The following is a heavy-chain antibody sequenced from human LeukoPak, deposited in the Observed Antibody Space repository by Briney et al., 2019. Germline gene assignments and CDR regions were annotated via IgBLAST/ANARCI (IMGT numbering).Heavy chain of an antibody. D-gene: IGHD2-15*01. V-gene: IGHV3-23*01. CDR3: AKDLVAAIDY. CDR1: GXSFSSYA. Sequence: GGSLRLSCAASGXSFSSYAMSWVRQAPGKGLEWVSAISGSGGSTYYADSVRGRLSISRDNSKNTMYLHMNSLRAEDTAVDYCAKDLVAAIDYWGQGTLVTVSS. J-gene: IGHJ4*02. CDR2: ISGSGGST.